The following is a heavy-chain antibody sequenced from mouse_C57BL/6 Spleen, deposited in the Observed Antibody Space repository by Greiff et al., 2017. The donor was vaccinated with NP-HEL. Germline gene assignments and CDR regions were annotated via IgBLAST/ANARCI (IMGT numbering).Heavy chain of an antibody. V-gene: IGHV6-3*01. CDR2: IRLKSDNYAT. Sequence: EVKLEESGGGLVQPGGSMKLSCVASGFTFSNYWMNWVRQSPEKGLEWVAQIRLKSDNYATHDAESVKGRFTISRDDSKRSVYLQMNNLRAEYTGIYYCAGEDYYAMDYWGQGTSVTVSS. J-gene: IGHJ4*01. CDR3: AGEDYYAMDY. CDR1: GFTFSNYW.